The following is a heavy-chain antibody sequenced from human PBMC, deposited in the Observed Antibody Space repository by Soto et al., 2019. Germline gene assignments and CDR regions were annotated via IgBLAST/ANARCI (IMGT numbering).Heavy chain of an antibody. V-gene: IGHV3-7*01. J-gene: IGHJ4*02. CDR1: GFTFSSYW. D-gene: IGHD3-10*01. CDR2: IKQDGSEK. CDR3: ARQKVRGVLTFDY. Sequence: GGSLRLSCAASGFTFSSYWMSWVRQAPGKGLEWVANIKQDGSEKYYVDSVKGRFTISRDNAKNSLYLQMNSLRAEDTAVYYCARQKVRGVLTFDYWGQGTLVTVSS.